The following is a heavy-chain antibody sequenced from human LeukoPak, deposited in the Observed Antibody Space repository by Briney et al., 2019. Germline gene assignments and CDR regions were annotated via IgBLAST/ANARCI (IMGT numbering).Heavy chain of an antibody. J-gene: IGHJ4*02. CDR1: DGSISSDDYY. CDR2: IYNSGST. CDR3: ARDTSRITGTGSGYFDY. D-gene: IGHD1/OR15-1a*01. Sequence: SETLSLTCTVSDGSISSDDYYWSWIRQPPGKGLEGMGYIYNSGSTYYNPSLKSRVTISVDTSKNQFSLKLSSVTAADTAVYYCARDTSRITGTGSGYFDYWGPGTLVTVSS. V-gene: IGHV4-30-4*08.